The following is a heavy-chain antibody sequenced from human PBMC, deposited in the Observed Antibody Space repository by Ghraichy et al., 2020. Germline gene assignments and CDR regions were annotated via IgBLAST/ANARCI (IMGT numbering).Heavy chain of an antibody. J-gene: IGHJ4*02. CDR1: GGSISSYY. CDR3: AGLYYGSGSYLFDY. Sequence: SETLSLTCTVSGGSISSYYWSWIRQPPGKGLEWIGYIYYSGSTNYNPSLKSRVTISVDTSKNQFSLKLSSVTAADTAVYYCAGLYYGSGSYLFDYWGQGTLVTVSS. D-gene: IGHD3-10*01. V-gene: IGHV4-59*01. CDR2: IYYSGST.